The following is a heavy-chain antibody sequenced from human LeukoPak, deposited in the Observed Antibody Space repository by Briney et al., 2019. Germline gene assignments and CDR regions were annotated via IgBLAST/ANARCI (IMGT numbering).Heavy chain of an antibody. D-gene: IGHD5/OR15-5a*01. CDR2: IYYSGST. J-gene: IGHJ4*02. CDR1: GGSISSGDYY. V-gene: IGHV4-30-4*01. CDR3: ATLYDPLYYFDY. Sequence: SETLSLTCTVSGGSISSGDYYWSWLRQPPGKGLEWIGYIYYSGSTYYNPSLKSRVTISVDTSKNQFSLKLSSVTAVDTAVYYCATLYDPLYYFDYWGQGTLVTVSS.